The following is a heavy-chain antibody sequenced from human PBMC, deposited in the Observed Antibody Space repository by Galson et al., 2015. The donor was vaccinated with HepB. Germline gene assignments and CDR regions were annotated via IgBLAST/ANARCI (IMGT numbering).Heavy chain of an antibody. CDR3: ARGRLTIFAVVTDVRDYYCRMDV. Sequence: SVKVSCKASGYSFTDYYMHWVRQAPGQGLEWMGWINPNSGDTYYAQMFQGRVTTTRDKSISTAYMELTSLRSDDTAVYYCARGRLTIFAVVTDVRDYYCRMDVWGQGTTVTVSS. V-gene: IGHV1-2*02. CDR2: INPNSGDT. J-gene: IGHJ6*02. CDR1: GYSFTDYY. D-gene: IGHD3-3*01.